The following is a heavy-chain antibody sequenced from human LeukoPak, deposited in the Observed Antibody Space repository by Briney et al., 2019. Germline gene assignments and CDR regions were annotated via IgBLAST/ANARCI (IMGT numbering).Heavy chain of an antibody. CDR3: ARKVYRIGVGGFDP. V-gene: IGHV3-20*04. D-gene: IGHD6-19*01. CDR2: IDWKGRPA. Sequence: GGSLRLSCVASGFSFDDYDMAWLRQVPGKGLEWVSDIDWKGRPAAYADSVNGRFTISRDNAKRSLYLQMDSLRGEDTALYYCARKVYRIGVGGFDPWGQGTLVIVSS. CDR1: GFSFDDYD. J-gene: IGHJ5*02.